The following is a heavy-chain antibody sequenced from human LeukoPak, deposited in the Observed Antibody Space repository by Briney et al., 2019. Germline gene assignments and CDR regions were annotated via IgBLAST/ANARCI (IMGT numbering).Heavy chain of an antibody. Sequence: SETLSLTCAVYGGSFSGYYWSWIRQPPGKGLECIGEINHSGSTNYNPSLKSRVTISVDTSKNQFSLKLSSVTAADTAVYYCASGAFLGYCSSTSCPGWFDPWGQGTLVTVSS. D-gene: IGHD2-2*01. CDR3: ASGAFLGYCSSTSCPGWFDP. CDR1: GGSFSGYY. CDR2: INHSGST. J-gene: IGHJ5*02. V-gene: IGHV4-34*01.